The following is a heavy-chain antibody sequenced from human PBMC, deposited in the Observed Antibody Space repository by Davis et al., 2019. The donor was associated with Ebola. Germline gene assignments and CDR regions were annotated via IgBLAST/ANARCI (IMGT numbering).Heavy chain of an antibody. V-gene: IGHV3-30-3*01. CDR3: ARGTGLYYYYGMDV. CDR1: GFTFSGYA. J-gene: IGHJ6*02. Sequence: GGSLRLSCAASGFTFSGYAMHWVRQAPGKGLEWVAVISYDGSNKYYADSVKGRFTISRDNSKNTLYLQMNSLRAEDTAVYYCARGTGLYYYYGMDVWGQGTTVTVSS. D-gene: IGHD3/OR15-3a*01. CDR2: ISYDGSNK.